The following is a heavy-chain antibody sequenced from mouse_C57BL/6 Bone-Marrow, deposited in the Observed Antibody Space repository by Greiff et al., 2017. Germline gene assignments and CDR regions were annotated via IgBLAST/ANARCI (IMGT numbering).Heavy chain of an antibody. J-gene: IGHJ2*01. CDR3: ARFGYYGSSYVFDY. D-gene: IGHD1-1*01. Sequence: QVQLKESGAELVRPGASVKLSCKASGYTFTDYYINWVKQRPGQGLEWIARIYPGSGNTYYNEKFKGKATLTAEKSSSTAYMQLSSLTSEDSAVYFCARFGYYGSSYVFDYWGQGTTLTVSS. CDR2: IYPGSGNT. V-gene: IGHV1-76*01. CDR1: GYTFTDYY.